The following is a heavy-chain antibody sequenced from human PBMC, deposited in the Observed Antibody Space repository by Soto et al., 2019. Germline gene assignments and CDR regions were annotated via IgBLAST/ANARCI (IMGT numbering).Heavy chain of an antibody. Sequence: SVKVSCKASGGTFSSYAISWVRQAPGQGLEWMGGIIPIFGTANYAQKFQGRVTMTTDTSTSTAYMELRSLRSDDTAVYYCATGSPYIAVPENAFDIWGQGTMVTVSS. D-gene: IGHD6-19*01. V-gene: IGHV1-69*05. CDR1: GGTFSSYA. CDR2: IIPIFGTA. J-gene: IGHJ3*02. CDR3: ATGSPYIAVPENAFDI.